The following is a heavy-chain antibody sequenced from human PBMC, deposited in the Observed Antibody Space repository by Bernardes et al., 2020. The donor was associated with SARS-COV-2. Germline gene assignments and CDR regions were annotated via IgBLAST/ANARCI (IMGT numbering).Heavy chain of an antibody. CDR3: ARGSGVITFGGVMSVGPAYGLDV. Sequence: SVTVDCKASGYTFTGYYLYWVRQAPGPGLEWLGWINPNSGDTDYAQKFQDRVTMTRDTSIATAYMELSRLRSDDTAVYYCARGSGVITFGGVMSVGPAYGLDVWGQGTTVTVSS. D-gene: IGHD3-16*01. CDR2: INPNSGDT. CDR1: GYTFTGYY. J-gene: IGHJ6*02. V-gene: IGHV1-2*02.